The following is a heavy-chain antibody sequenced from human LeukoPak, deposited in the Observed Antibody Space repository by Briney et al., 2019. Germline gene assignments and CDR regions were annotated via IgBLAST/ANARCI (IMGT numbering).Heavy chain of an antibody. CDR3: AKGVRLWFACYFDY. D-gene: IGHD3-10*01. V-gene: IGHV3-23*01. J-gene: IGHJ4*02. Sequence: GGSLRLSCAASGFTLGNYAMSWVRQAPGKGLEWVSAISGNGHNTYYADSVKGRFTISSETSGNTLYLQMHSLRAEDTAVYYCAKGVRLWFACYFDYWGQGTLVTVSS. CDR1: GFTLGNYA. CDR2: ISGNGHNT.